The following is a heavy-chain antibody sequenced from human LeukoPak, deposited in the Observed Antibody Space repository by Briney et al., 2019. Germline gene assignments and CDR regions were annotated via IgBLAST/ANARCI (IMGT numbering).Heavy chain of an antibody. Sequence: GSLRLSCTATGFTFGDYAMSWVRQAPGKGLEWVGFIRSKAYGGTTEYAASVKGRFTISRDDSKSIAYLQMNSLKTEDTAVYYCTRAEYYYGSGENGDIDYWGQGTLVTVSS. V-gene: IGHV3-49*04. J-gene: IGHJ4*02. CDR3: TRAEYYYGSGENGDIDY. CDR1: GFTFGDYA. CDR2: IRSKAYGGTT. D-gene: IGHD3-10*01.